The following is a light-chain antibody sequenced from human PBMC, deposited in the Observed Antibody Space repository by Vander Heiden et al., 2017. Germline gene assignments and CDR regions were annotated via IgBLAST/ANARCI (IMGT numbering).Light chain of an antibody. Sequence: QSALTQPASVSGSPGQSITISCTGTSNDVGKFNLVSWYQHHPGKAPKLIIYEVYQRPSGVSDRFSGSKYDNTASLTISGLQAEDEADYYCCSYAGSRPNWVFGGGTKLTVL. J-gene: IGLJ3*02. CDR1: SNDVGKFNL. CDR2: EVY. V-gene: IGLV2-23*02. CDR3: CSYAGSRPNWV.